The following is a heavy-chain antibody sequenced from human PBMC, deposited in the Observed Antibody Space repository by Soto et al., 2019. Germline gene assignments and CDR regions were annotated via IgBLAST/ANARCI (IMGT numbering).Heavy chain of an antibody. Sequence: GGSLRLSCTTSGFTLVDYALSWLRQAPGKGLEWVGFIRSKAYGGSTEYAASVKGRFTISRDDSKTIAYLQMNSLKTEDTDVDYCTRTAYASSGDYWGYFDYWGLGTLVTVSS. CDR1: GFTLVDYA. V-gene: IGHV3-49*03. CDR2: IRSKAYGGST. J-gene: IGHJ4*02. CDR3: TRTAYASSGDYWGYFDY. D-gene: IGHD3-22*01.